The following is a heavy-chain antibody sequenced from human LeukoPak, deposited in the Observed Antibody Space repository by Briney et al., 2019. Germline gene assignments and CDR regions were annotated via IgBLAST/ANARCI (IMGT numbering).Heavy chain of an antibody. CDR3: ATDLRGYYGSSYDAFDI. D-gene: IGHD3-22*01. CDR1: GYTLSELS. V-gene: IGHV1-24*01. CDR2: FDPEHGET. J-gene: IGHJ3*02. Sequence: ASVKVSCKVSGYTLSELSMHWVRQAPGKGLEWMGGFDPEHGETIYAQKSQGRVTMTEDTSTDTAYMELSSLRSEDTAVYYCATDLRGYYGSSYDAFDIWGQGTMVTVSS.